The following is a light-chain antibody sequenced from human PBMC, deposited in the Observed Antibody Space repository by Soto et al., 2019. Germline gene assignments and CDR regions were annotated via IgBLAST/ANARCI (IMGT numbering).Light chain of an antibody. CDR3: QQGKSFPRT. J-gene: IGKJ2*01. CDR2: AAS. Sequence: DIQMTQSPSSVSASVGDRVTITCRASQDISNWLAWYQQKPGKAPRLLIYAASSLQTGVPSRFSGSGSGTEFTLTITSLQPEDYATYYCQQGKSFPRTFGQGTKLEIK. CDR1: QDISNW. V-gene: IGKV1D-12*01.